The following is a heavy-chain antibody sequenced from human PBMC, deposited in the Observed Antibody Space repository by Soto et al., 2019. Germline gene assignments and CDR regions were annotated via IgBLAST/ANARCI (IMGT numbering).Heavy chain of an antibody. CDR1: GGSFSGYY. CDR3: ASPWGIGHDAFDI. V-gene: IGHV4-34*01. Sequence: SETLSLTCAVDGGSFSGYYWSWIRQPQGKGMEWNGEINHSGSTNYNPSLKSRVTISVDTSKNQFSLKLSSVTAADTAVYYCASPWGIGHDAFDIWGQGTMVTVSS. D-gene: IGHD3-16*01. J-gene: IGHJ3*02. CDR2: INHSGST.